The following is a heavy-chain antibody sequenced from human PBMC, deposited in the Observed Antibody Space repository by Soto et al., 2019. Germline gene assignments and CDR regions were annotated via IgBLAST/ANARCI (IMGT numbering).Heavy chain of an antibody. CDR1: GFTFSSYD. CDR3: ARSFRQWLVDS. V-gene: IGHV3-33*01. J-gene: IGHJ4*02. Sequence: GGSLRLSCAASGFTFSSYDMHWVRQAPGKGLEWVAIIWYDGSNKYYADAVKGRFTISRDNSKNTLYLEVNSLRADDTAVYYCARSFRQWLVDSWGQGALVTVS. D-gene: IGHD6-19*01. CDR2: IWYDGSNK.